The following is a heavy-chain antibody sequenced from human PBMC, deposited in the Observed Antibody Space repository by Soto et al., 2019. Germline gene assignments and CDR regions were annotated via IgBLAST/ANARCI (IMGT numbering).Heavy chain of an antibody. Sequence: GGSLRLSCAASGFTFSSYTMSWVRQAPGKGLEWVSVISGSGGSPYYADSVQGRFTISRDNPKNTLYLQMNSLRAEDTAIYYCANVVVIAAVRLGYYMDVWGKGTTVTVSS. V-gene: IGHV3-23*01. D-gene: IGHD2-15*01. CDR3: ANVVVIAAVRLGYYMDV. CDR2: ISGSGGSP. J-gene: IGHJ6*03. CDR1: GFTFSSYT.